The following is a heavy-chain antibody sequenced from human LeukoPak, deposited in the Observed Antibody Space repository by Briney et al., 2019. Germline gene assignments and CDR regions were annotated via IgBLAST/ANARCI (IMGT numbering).Heavy chain of an antibody. V-gene: IGHV3-30*04. J-gene: IGHJ4*02. Sequence: GGSLRLSCAASGFTFTRYTMHWVLQAPSKGLEWVAVVLYDGSNKYYADSVKGRFTLSRDNSKNTLSLQMNTLRADDTAVYYCVRDNYGGILDFWGQGTLVTVSS. D-gene: IGHD2-21*01. CDR1: GFTFTRYT. CDR2: VLYDGSNK. CDR3: VRDNYGGILDF.